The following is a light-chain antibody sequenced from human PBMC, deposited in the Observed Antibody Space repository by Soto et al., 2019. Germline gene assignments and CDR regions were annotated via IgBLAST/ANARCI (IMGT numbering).Light chain of an antibody. V-gene: IGKV3-20*01. CDR3: QQYSSSPRT. CDR1: QSVSSSY. Sequence: EIVLTQSPGTLSLSPGERATLSCRASQSVSSSYLAWYQQKPGQAPRLLIYGASSGATGIPDRFSGSGSGTDFTLTISRLEPEDFAVYYCQQYSSSPRTFGQGTKVDI. CDR2: GAS. J-gene: IGKJ1*01.